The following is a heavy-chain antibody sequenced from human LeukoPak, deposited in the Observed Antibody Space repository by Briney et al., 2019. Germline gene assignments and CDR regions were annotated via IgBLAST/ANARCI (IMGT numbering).Heavy chain of an antibody. CDR2: ISYDGSNK. D-gene: IGHD3-10*01. CDR3: ARNFRRGDFDY. Sequence: GGSLRLSCAASGFTFSSYAMHWVRQAPGKGLEWVAIISYDGSNKYYADSVKGRFTISRDNSKNTLYLQMNSLRAEDTAVYYCARNFRRGDFDYWGQGTLVTVSS. J-gene: IGHJ4*02. V-gene: IGHV3-30-3*01. CDR1: GFTFSSYA.